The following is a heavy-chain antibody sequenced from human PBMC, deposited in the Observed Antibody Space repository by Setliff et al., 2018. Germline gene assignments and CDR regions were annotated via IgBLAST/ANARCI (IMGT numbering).Heavy chain of an antibody. CDR1: GATFSSYG. V-gene: IGHV1-69*05. CDR3: VREGVDSRSSTDYRYYMDV. J-gene: IGHJ6*03. D-gene: IGHD3-22*01. Sequence: RASVKVSCKASGATFSSYGISWVRQAPGQGLEWMGGTIPMFGTTEYAQKFQGRLTIITDESTSTAFMQLSSLRSEDTAVYYCVREGVDSRSSTDYRYYMDVWGKGTTVTVSS. CDR2: TIPMFGTT.